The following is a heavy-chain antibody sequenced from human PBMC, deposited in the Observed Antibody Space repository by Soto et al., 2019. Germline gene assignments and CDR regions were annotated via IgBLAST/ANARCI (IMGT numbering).Heavy chain of an antibody. CDR1: GFTFSSYG. D-gene: IGHD5-18*01. V-gene: IGHV3-30*18. CDR3: AKDRKAMATFDY. J-gene: IGHJ4*02. CDR2: ISYDGSNK. Sequence: SLRLSCAASGFTFSSYGMHWVRQAPGKGLEWVAVISYDGSNKYYADSVKGRFTISRDNSKNTLYLQMNSLRAEDTAVYYCAKDRKAMATFDYWGQGTLVTVSS.